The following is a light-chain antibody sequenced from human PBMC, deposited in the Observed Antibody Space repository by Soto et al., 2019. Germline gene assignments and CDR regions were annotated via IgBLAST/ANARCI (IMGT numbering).Light chain of an antibody. V-gene: IGLV2-14*01. CDR1: GGDFGSSTY. Sequence: QSALIQPASVSGSPGQSLIISCTGTGGDFGSSTYVSWYQQHSDKAPKVVIYEVNKRPSGVSSRFSGAKSGSTASLTISGLQGDDEATYFCSSYTTTNSWVFGGGTMLTVL. CDR3: SSYTTTNSWV. J-gene: IGLJ3*02. CDR2: EVN.